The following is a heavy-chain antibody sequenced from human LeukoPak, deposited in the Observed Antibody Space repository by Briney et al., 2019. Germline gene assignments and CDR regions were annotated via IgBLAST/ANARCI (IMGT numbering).Heavy chain of an antibody. Sequence: GGSLRLSCAASGFTVSSNYMSWVRQAPGKGLEWVSVIYSGGSTYYADSVKGRFTISRDNSKNTLYLQMNSLRAEDTAVYYCARERYYYDSSGYYGDFDYWGQGTLITVSS. CDR3: ARERYYYDSSGYYGDFDY. V-gene: IGHV3-53*01. D-gene: IGHD3-22*01. CDR2: IYSGGST. CDR1: GFTVSSNY. J-gene: IGHJ4*02.